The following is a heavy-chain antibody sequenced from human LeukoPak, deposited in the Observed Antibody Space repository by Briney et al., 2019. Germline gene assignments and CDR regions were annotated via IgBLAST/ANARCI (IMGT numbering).Heavy chain of an antibody. CDR3: ARSSWGYCSGGSCLLYYFDY. J-gene: IGHJ4*02. Sequence: GEALKISFKGSGYSFTSYWIGWVRPMPGKGLAWMGIIYPGDSDTRYSPSFQGQVTISADKSISTAYLQWSSLKASDTAMYYCARSSWGYCSGGSCLLYYFDYWGQGTLVTVSP. V-gene: IGHV5-51*01. CDR2: IYPGDSDT. D-gene: IGHD2-15*01. CDR1: GYSFTSYW.